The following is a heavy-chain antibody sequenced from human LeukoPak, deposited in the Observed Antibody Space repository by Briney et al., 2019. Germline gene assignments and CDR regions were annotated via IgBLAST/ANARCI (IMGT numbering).Heavy chain of an antibody. Sequence: GGSLRLSCAASGFTFSSYAMSWVRQAPGKGLEWVSAISGSGGSTYYADSVKGRFIISRDNAKNSLYLQMSSLRAEDTAVYYCARDPPSFYGSGSTQGDYWGQGTLVTVSS. J-gene: IGHJ4*02. CDR2: ISGSGGST. CDR1: GFTFSSYA. V-gene: IGHV3-23*01. D-gene: IGHD3-10*01. CDR3: ARDPPSFYGSGSTQGDY.